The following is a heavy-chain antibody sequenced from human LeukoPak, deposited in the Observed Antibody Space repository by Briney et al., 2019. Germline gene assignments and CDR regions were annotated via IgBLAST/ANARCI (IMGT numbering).Heavy chain of an antibody. CDR1: GFTFSSYG. D-gene: IGHD4-17*01. CDR3: AKDKTDYGDYYFDY. CDR2: ISYDGSNK. J-gene: IGHJ4*02. V-gene: IGHV3-30*18. Sequence: GGSLRLSCAASGFTFSSYGMHWVRQAPGKGLEWVAVISYDGSNKYYADSVKGRFTISRDNSKNTLYLQMNSLRAEDTAVYYCAKDKTDYGDYYFDYWGQGTLVTVSS.